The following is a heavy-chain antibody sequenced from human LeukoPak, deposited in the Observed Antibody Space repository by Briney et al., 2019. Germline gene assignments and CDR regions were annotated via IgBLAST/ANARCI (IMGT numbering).Heavy chain of an antibody. CDR1: GFTFSNYS. D-gene: IGHD5-18*01. V-gene: IGHV3-21*04. CDR3: ARDRHTAMVYYYYYMDV. J-gene: IGHJ6*03. CDR2: ISPSSHYI. Sequence: GGSLRLSCAGSGFTFSNYSINWVRQAPGTGLEWVSSISPSSHYIYYAESVRGRFTISRDNARHSLYLQMNSLRDEVTAVYYCARDRHTAMVYYYYYMDVWGTGTTVTLSS.